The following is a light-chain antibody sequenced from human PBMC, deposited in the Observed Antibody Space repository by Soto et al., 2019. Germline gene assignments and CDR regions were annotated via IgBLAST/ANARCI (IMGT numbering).Light chain of an antibody. J-gene: IGKJ3*01. Sequence: AIRMTQAQSSLSASTGDRVTITCRASLGISSYLAWYQQKPGKAPKLLIYAASTLQSGVPSRFSGSRSGTDFTLTISCLQSEDFATYYCQQYYSYPRAFGPGTKVDIQ. V-gene: IGKV1-8*01. CDR3: QQYYSYPRA. CDR1: LGISSY. CDR2: AAS.